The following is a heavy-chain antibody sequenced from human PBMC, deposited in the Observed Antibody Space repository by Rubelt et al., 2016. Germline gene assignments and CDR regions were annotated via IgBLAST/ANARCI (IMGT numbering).Heavy chain of an antibody. V-gene: IGHV4-34*01. Sequence: QVQLQQWGAGQLKPSETLSLTCAVHGGSFNGFYWSWIRQSPGKGLEWIGEINHSGSTNYNPSLKSRVTISVDTSKNQFSRKLGSWTAAETAVYYWARMAVNYYGMDVWGQGTTVTVSS. D-gene: IGHD4-11*01. CDR1: GGSFNGFY. J-gene: IGHJ6*02. CDR3: ARMAVNYYGMDV. CDR2: INHSGST.